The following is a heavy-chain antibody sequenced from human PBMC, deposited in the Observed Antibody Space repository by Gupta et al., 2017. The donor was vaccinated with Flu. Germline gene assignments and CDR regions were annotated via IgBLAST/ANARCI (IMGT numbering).Heavy chain of an antibody. CDR2: IIPIFGTA. J-gene: IGHJ3*02. V-gene: IGHV1-69*01. Sequence: QVQLVQSGAEVKKPGSSVKVSCKASGGTFSSYAISWVRQAPGQGLEWMGGIIPIFGTANYAQKFQGRVTITADESTSTAYMELSSLRSEDTAVYYCATRERSTGRSYGENAFDIWGQGTMVTVSS. CDR1: GGTFSSYA. D-gene: IGHD3-10*01. CDR3: ATRERSTGRSYGENAFDI.